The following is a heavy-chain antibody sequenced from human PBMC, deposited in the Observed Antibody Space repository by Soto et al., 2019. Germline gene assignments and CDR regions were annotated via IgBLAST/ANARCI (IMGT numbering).Heavy chain of an antibody. V-gene: IGHV4-59*01. CDR2: IYYSGST. J-gene: IGHJ5*02. D-gene: IGHD2-2*01. CDR1: GGSISSYY. Sequence: SETLSLTCTVSGGSISSYYWSWIRQPPGKGLEWIGYIYYSGSTNYNPSLKSRVTISVDTSKNQFSLKLSSVTAADTAVYYCARVVPAAMHGSYNWFDPWGQGTLVTVSS. CDR3: ARVVPAAMHGSYNWFDP.